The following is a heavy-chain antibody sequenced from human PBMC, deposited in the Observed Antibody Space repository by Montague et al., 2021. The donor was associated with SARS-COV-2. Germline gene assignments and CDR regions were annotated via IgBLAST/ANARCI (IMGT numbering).Heavy chain of an antibody. Sequence: KKNSASTNXNPSLKSRVTISVDTSTNQFSLKLSSVTTADTAGYYCSRGGYSSSWYGTHNRFDPWGQGTLVTVSA. J-gene: IGHJ5*02. V-gene: IGHV4-34*01. CDR3: SRGGYSSSWYGTHNRFDP. CDR2: KKNSAST. D-gene: IGHD6-13*01.